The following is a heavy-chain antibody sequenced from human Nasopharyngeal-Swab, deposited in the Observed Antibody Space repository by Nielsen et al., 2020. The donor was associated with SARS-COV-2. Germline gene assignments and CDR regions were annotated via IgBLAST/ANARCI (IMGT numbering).Heavy chain of an antibody. Sequence: GGSLRLSCAASGFTFDDYVMHWVQQAPGKGLEWVSGISWNSNSIDYADSVKGRFLISRDNTKNSLYLQMNSLRPEDTALYYCAKAVTGTRGYYFDYWGQGTLVTVSS. CDR2: ISWNSNSI. CDR3: AKAVTGTRGYYFDY. V-gene: IGHV3-9*01. J-gene: IGHJ4*02. D-gene: IGHD6-19*01. CDR1: GFTFDDYV.